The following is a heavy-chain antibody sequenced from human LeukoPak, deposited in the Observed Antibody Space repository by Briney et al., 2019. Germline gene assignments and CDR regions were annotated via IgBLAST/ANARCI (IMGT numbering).Heavy chain of an antibody. CDR1: GYTFTGYY. Sequence: ASVKVSCKASGYTFTGYYMHWERQAPGQGLEWMGRINPNSGGTNYAQKFQGRVTMTRDTSISTAYMELSRLRSDDTAVYYCARGTRSGGYDFDYWGQGTLVTVSS. CDR3: ARGTRSGGYDFDY. J-gene: IGHJ4*02. D-gene: IGHD3-22*01. CDR2: INPNSGGT. V-gene: IGHV1-2*06.